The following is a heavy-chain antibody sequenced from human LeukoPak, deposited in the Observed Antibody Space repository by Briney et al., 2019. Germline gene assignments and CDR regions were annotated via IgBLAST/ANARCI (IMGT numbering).Heavy chain of an antibody. J-gene: IGHJ4*02. CDR1: GFTFSSYW. CDR3: ARVGYGSSGLDY. CDR2: INSDGSST. V-gene: IGHV3-74*01. Sequence: HPGGSLRLSCAASGFTFSSYWMHWVRQAPGKGLVWVSRINSDGSSTNYADSVKGRFTISRDNAKNTLYLQMNSLRAEDTAVYYCARVGYGSSGLDYWGQGTLVTVSS. D-gene: IGHD6-19*01.